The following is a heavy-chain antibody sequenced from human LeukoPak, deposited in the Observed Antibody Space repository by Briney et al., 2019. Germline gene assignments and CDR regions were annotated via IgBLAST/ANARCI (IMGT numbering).Heavy chain of an antibody. J-gene: IGHJ4*02. CDR2: ISGSGGST. CDR1: GFTFSSYW. CDR3: ATDYGSGTYYTLDF. V-gene: IGHV3-23*01. Sequence: GGSLRLSCAASGFTFSSYWMSWVRQAPGKGLEWVSAISGSGGSTYYADSVKGRFTISRDNSMNTLYLEMNSLRAEDTAVYYCATDYGSGTYYTLDFWGQGTLVTVSS. D-gene: IGHD3-10*01.